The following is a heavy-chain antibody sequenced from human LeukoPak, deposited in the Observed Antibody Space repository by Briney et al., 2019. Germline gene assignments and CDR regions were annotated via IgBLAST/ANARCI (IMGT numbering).Heavy chain of an antibody. J-gene: IGHJ5*02. CDR3: ARHWRQWLVPSPNNWFDH. D-gene: IGHD6-19*01. CDR1: GYSINSGYC. CDR2: IDHSGNT. V-gene: IGHV4-38-2*01. Sequence: SETLSLTCAVSGYSINSGYCWGWIRPPPGKGLEWIGDIDHSGNTHYNPSLKKRVTISEDTSKNKFSLKLSSVTATDTAVYYFARHWRQWLVPSPNNWFDHWGQGTLVTVSS.